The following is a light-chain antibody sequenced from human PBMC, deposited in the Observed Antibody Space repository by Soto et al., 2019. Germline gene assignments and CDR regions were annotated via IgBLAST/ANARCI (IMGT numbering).Light chain of an antibody. CDR2: DAS. V-gene: IGKV1D-13*01. Sequence: AIQLTQSPSSLSASVGDRVIITCRASQGISSALAWYQQKPGKAPKLLIYDASSLESGVPSRFSGSGSGTDFTLTVSSLQPEDFATYYCQQFNNYPITFGQGTRLEIK. J-gene: IGKJ5*01. CDR1: QGISSA. CDR3: QQFNNYPIT.